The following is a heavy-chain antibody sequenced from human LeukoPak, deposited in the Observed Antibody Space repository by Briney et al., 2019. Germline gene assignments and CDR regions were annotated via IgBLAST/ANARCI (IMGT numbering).Heavy chain of an antibody. V-gene: IGHV3-23*01. Sequence: GGSLRLSCAASGFTFSSYAMSWVRQAPGKGLEWVSAISGSGASTYYADSVKGRFTISRDDSRNTLYLQMNSLRGGDTAVYYCAKDVGKWESLHFFDYWGQGTLVTVSS. D-gene: IGHD1-26*01. CDR1: GFTFSSYA. CDR2: ISGSGAST. J-gene: IGHJ4*02. CDR3: AKDVGKWESLHFFDY.